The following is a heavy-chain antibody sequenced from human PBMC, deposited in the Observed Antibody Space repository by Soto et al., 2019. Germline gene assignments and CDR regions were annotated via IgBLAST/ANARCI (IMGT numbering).Heavy chain of an antibody. D-gene: IGHD3-22*01. CDR2: IWYDGSNK. V-gene: IGHV3-33*01. CDR3: ARDPYYYDSSGYTY. Sequence: GGSLRLSCAASGFTFSSYGMHWVRQAPGKGLEWVAVIWYDGSNKYYADSVKGRFTISRDNSKNTLYLQMNSLRAEDTAVYYCARDPYYYDSSGYTYWGQGTLVTVSS. J-gene: IGHJ4*02. CDR1: GFTFSSYG.